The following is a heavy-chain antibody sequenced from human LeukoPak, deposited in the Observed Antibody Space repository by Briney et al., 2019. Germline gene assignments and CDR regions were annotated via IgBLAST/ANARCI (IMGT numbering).Heavy chain of an antibody. CDR3: ARELSSGYYLAFDI. D-gene: IGHD3-22*01. J-gene: IGHJ3*02. Sequence: SETLSLICTVSGGSISSYYWSWIRQPAGKGLEWIGRIYTSGSTNYNPSLKSRVTMSVDTSKNQFSLKLSSVTAADTAVYYCARELSSGYYLAFDIWGQGTMVTVSS. V-gene: IGHV4-4*07. CDR2: IYTSGST. CDR1: GGSISSYY.